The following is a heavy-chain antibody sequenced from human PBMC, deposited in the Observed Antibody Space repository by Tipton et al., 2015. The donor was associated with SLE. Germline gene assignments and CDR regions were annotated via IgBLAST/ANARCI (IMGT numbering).Heavy chain of an antibody. CDR3: ARIGAYTGSWYYYYMDV. CDR2: IYYSGST. Sequence: TLSLTCTVSGVSLTSSSSYWAWIRQPPGKGLEWIGYIYYSGSTNYNPSLRSRVTISVDRSNNQFSLKLSSVTAADTVVYYCARIGAYTGSWYYYYMDVWGKGTTVTVSS. D-gene: IGHD6-13*01. CDR1: GVSLTSSSSY. J-gene: IGHJ6*03. V-gene: IGHV4-61*05.